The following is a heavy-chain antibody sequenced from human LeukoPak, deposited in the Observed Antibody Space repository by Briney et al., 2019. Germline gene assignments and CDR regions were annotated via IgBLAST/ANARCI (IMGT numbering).Heavy chain of an antibody. Sequence: GGSLRLSCAASGFTFSIYWMTWVRQAPGKGLEWVANIKHDGSEKYYVDSVKGRFAISRDNAKNSLYLQMNSLRAEDAAVYYCARYGSIVAAGTFDYWGQGTLVTVSS. J-gene: IGHJ4*02. D-gene: IGHD6-13*01. CDR2: IKHDGSEK. CDR3: ARYGSIVAAGTFDY. V-gene: IGHV3-7*04. CDR1: GFTFSIYW.